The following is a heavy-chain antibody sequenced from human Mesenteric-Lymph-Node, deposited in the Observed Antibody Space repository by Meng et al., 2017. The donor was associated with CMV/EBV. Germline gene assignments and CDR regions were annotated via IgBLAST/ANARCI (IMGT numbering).Heavy chain of an antibody. D-gene: IGHD6-6*01. CDR2: ITSSGSYI. CDR3: AREYSSLGGFDY. V-gene: IGHV3-21*01. Sequence: GESLKISCAASGFTFRTYTMKWVSQAPGKGLEWVSSITSSGSYIYYADSVKGRFTISRDNAKNTLYLQMNSLRAEDTAVYYCAREYSSLGGFDYWGQGTLVTVSS. J-gene: IGHJ4*02. CDR1: GFTFRTYT.